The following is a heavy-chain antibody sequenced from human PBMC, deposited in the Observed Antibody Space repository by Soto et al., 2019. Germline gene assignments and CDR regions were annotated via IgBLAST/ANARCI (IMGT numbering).Heavy chain of an antibody. D-gene: IGHD3-22*01. CDR2: IIPIFGTA. CDR3: ECKDSSGYSDFDY. V-gene: IGHV1-69*06. CDR1: GGTFSSYA. J-gene: IGHJ4*02. Sequence: SVKVSCKASGGTFSSYAISWVRQAPGQGLEWMGGIIPIFGTANYAQKFQGRVTITADKSTSTAYMELSSLRSEDTAVYYCECKDSSGYSDFDYWGQGTLVTVSS.